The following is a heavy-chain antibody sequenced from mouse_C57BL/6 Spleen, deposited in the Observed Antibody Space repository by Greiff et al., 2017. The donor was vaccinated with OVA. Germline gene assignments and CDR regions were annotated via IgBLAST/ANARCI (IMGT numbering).Heavy chain of an antibody. Sequence: QVQLKQPGAELVKPGASVKLSCKASGYTFTSYWMQWVKQRPGQGLEWIGEIDPSDSYTNYNQKFKGKATLTVDTSSSTAYMQLSSLTSEDSAVYYCARWGTSAYWGQGTLVTVSA. CDR1: GYTFTSYW. J-gene: IGHJ3*01. CDR2: IDPSDSYT. D-gene: IGHD5-1*01. CDR3: ARWGTSAY. V-gene: IGHV1-50*01.